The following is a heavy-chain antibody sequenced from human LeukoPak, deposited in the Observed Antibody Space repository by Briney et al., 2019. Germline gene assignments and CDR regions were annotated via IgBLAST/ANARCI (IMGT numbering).Heavy chain of an antibody. CDR2: IVVGSGNT. J-gene: IGHJ3*02. D-gene: IGHD4-17*01. Sequence: EASVKVSCKASGFTFTSSAVQWVRQARGQRLEWIGWIVVGSGNTNYAQKFQERVTITRDMSTSTAYMELSSLRSEDTAVYYCAAPYGPGAFGIWGQGTMVTVSS. V-gene: IGHV1-58*01. CDR1: GFTFTSSA. CDR3: AAPYGPGAFGI.